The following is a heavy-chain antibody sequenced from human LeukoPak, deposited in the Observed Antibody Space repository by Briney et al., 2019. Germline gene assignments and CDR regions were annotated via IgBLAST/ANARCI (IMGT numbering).Heavy chain of an antibody. J-gene: IGHJ6*03. CDR2: MNPNSGNT. V-gene: IGHV1-8*01. CDR1: GYTFTSYD. D-gene: IGHD6-19*01. Sequence: GASVKVSCKASGYTFTSYDINWVRQATGQGLEWMGWMNPNSGNTGYAQKFQGRVTMTRDTSISTAYMELSSLRSEDTAVYYCARAPLPSQWLVPRAFYYYYYMDVWGKGTTVTVSS. CDR3: ARAPLPSQWLVPRAFYYYYYMDV.